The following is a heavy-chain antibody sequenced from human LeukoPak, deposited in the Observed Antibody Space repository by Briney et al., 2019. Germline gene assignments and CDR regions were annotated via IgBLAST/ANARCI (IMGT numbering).Heavy chain of an antibody. CDR2: IRYDGSNK. CDR3: AKDPEDIVVVPAADFDX. D-gene: IGHD2-2*01. Sequence: GGSLRLSCAASGFTFSSYGMHWVRQAPGKGLEWVAFIRYDGSNKYYADSVKGRFTISRDNSKNTLYLQMNSLRAEDTAVYYCAKDPEDIVVVPAADFDXXXQGTLVTVSS. J-gene: IGHJ4*02. V-gene: IGHV3-30*02. CDR1: GFTFSSYG.